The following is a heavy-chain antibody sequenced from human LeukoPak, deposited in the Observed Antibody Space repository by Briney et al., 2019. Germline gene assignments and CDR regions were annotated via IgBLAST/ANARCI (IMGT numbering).Heavy chain of an antibody. CDR1: GFTFSSYS. Sequence: GGSLRLSCAASGFTFSSYSMNWVRQAPGKGLEWVAYISSVSTTIYYADSVRGRFTISRDNANNSLYLRISSLRDDDTAVYYCARSMVRGVTGPTDYWGQGTLVIVSS. CDR2: ISSVSTTI. J-gene: IGHJ4*02. V-gene: IGHV3-48*02. CDR3: ARSMVRGVTGPTDY. D-gene: IGHD3-10*01.